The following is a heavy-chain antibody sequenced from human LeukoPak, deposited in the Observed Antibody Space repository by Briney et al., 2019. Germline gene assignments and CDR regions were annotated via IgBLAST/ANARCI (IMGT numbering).Heavy chain of an antibody. D-gene: IGHD3-10*01. CDR1: GFTFTHFW. J-gene: IGHJ4*02. CDR3: ATNYYGRFDY. Sequence: GGSLRLSCAASGFTFTHFWMTWVRQAPGKGLEWVANIKTDGSEKHYVDSVNGRFTISRDNAKNSLSLEMSSLRDEVTAVYYCATNYYGRFDYWGQGTLVTVSS. V-gene: IGHV3-7*05. CDR2: IKTDGSEK.